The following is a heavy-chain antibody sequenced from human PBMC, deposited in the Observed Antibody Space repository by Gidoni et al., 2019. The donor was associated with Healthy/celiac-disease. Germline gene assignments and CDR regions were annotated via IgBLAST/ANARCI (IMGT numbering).Heavy chain of an antibody. Sequence: EVQLVESGGVLVQPGGSLRPSCAASGFTFSSYWMSWVRQAPGKGLEWVANIKQDGSEKYYVDSVKGRFTISRDNAKNSLYLQMNSLRAEDTAVYYCARIGYCSSTSCYPFDYWGQGTLVTVSS. J-gene: IGHJ4*02. CDR1: GFTFSSYW. V-gene: IGHV3-7*01. CDR3: ARIGYCSSTSCYPFDY. CDR2: IKQDGSEK. D-gene: IGHD2-2*01.